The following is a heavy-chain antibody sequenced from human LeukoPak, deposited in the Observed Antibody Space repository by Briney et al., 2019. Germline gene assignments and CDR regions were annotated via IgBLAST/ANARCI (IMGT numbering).Heavy chain of an antibody. J-gene: IGHJ5*02. V-gene: IGHV4-59*11. Sequence: PSETLSLTCTVSGGSISSHYWSWIRQPPGKTLEWIGYIYYSGSTNYSPSLRSRVTISVDSSKNQFSLKLSSVTAADTAVYYCARGGTTVTPGLLWFDPWGQGTLVTVSS. CDR2: IYYSGST. CDR3: ARGGTTVTPGLLWFDP. D-gene: IGHD4-17*01. CDR1: GGSISSHY.